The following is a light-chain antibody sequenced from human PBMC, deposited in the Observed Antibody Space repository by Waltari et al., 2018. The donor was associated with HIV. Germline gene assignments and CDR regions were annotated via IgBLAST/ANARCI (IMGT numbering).Light chain of an antibody. CDR2: GVT. V-gene: IGLV2-8*01. CDR1: SSDVGGSNY. CDR3: SAYADNNMVL. J-gene: IGLJ3*02. Sequence: QSALTQPPSASGSPGQSVSIACTGTSSDVGGSNYVSWYQQHPGKTPKLTIYGVTAAPSGVPARFFGSKSGDTAFLPFSGLQAEDEVEYDCSAYADNNMVLFGGGTKMTVL.